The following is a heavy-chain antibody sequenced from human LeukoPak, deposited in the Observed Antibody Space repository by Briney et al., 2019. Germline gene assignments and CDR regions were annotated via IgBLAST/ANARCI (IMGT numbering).Heavy chain of an antibody. D-gene: IGHD6-13*01. CDR2: IYYSGST. J-gene: IGHJ5*02. CDR3: ARRGHGNSSSWYRGWARGQDWFDP. V-gene: IGHV4-39*01. Sequence: PSETLSLTCTVSGCSISSSSYYWGWIRQPPGKGLEWIGSIYYSGSTYYNPSLKSRVTISVDTSNNQFSLKLSSVTAADTAVYYCARRGHGNSSSWYRGWARGQDWFDPWGQGTLVTVSS. CDR1: GCSISSSSYY.